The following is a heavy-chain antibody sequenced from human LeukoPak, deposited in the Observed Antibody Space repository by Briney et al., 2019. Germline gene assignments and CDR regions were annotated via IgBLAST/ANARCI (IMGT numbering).Heavy chain of an antibody. V-gene: IGHV3-7*04. D-gene: IGHD3-22*01. J-gene: IGHJ4*02. Sequence: GGSLRLPCAACGFNFNHHYISWVRQAPGKGLEWVANIKQDGSETYYLDSVKGRFTISRDNAKNSLDLQMNNVRVEDTAVYYCARDCLGASCYFCWGEGKLVTVSS. CDR2: IKQDGSET. CDR1: GFNFNHHY. CDR3: ARDCLGASCYFC.